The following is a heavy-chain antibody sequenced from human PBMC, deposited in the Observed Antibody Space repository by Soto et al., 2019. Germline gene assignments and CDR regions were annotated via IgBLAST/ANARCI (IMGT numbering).Heavy chain of an antibody. CDR1: GFNFRNYG. D-gene: IGHD1-26*01. CDR3: ARESIVGGLVDF. J-gene: IGHJ4*02. CDR2: ILYDASNQ. V-gene: IGHV3-33*01. Sequence: QVQLVESGGGVVQPGTSLRLSCVASGFNFRNYGMQWVRQAPGKGLEWVAIILYDASNQYYADSMKGRFTISRDNSKNTLYLHMDILRAEDMAMYYCARESIVGGLVDFWGQGTLVAVSS.